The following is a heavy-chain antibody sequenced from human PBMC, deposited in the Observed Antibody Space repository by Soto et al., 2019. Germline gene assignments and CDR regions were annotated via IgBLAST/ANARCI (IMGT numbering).Heavy chain of an antibody. Sequence: GESLKISCLASGFTFSDCAMAWVRHVPGRGLEWVASLDGAGGSTYYADSVRGRFTISRDNSQNTLFLQMKRLTVDDTAIYYCTAPRDEYGSGVSWFTYGMDIWGQGTTVTV. CDR2: LDGAGGST. J-gene: IGHJ6*02. CDR3: TAPRDEYGSGVSWFTYGMDI. D-gene: IGHD3-10*01. CDR1: GFTFSDCA. V-gene: IGHV3-23*01.